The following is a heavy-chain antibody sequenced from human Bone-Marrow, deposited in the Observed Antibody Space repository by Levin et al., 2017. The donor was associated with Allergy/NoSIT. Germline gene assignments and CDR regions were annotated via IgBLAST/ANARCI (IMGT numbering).Heavy chain of an antibody. CDR1: GFTFSGSN. CDR2: VRDKADSYAT. D-gene: IGHD6-6*01. V-gene: IGHV3-73*01. CDR3: TRQEGSGSSWRWDV. Sequence: QAGGSLRLSCAASGFTFSGSNIHWVRQASGKGLEWVGRVRDKADSYATTYAASVKGRFTISRDDSKNTAYLQMNSLKTEDTAVYYCTRQEGSGSSWRWDVWGRGTTVAVSS. J-gene: IGHJ6*04.